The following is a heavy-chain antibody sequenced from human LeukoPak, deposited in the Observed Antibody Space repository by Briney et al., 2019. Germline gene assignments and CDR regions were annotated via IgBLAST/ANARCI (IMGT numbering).Heavy chain of an antibody. J-gene: IGHJ4*02. CDR1: GGSISTYY. V-gene: IGHV4-59*08. CDR2: IYNPGGK. D-gene: IGHD3-16*02. Sequence: PSETLSLTCTVSGGSISTYYWTWIRQPPGKGLEGIGYIYNPGGKHYNPSLRSRVTMSLDTSKNQFSLRLSSVTAADTATYYCARLHLGELSQFDYWGQGTLVTVSP. CDR3: ARLHLGELSQFDY.